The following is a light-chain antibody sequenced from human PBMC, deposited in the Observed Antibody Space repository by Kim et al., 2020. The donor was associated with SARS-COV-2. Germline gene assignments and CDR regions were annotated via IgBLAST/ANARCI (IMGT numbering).Light chain of an antibody. J-gene: IGLJ3*02. CDR1: SGHSSNA. CDR2: LNSDGSH. V-gene: IGLV4-69*01. CDR3: QTGDTGIHV. Sequence: QLVLTQSPSASASLGASVKLTCTLSSGHSSNAIAWHQQQPERGPRCLMRLNSDGSHTKGDGIPVRFSGSSSGAERYLTISSPQSVDEADYYRQTGDTGIHVFGGGTQLTVL.